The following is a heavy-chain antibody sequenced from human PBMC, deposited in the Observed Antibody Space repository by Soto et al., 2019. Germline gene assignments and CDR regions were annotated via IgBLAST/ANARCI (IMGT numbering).Heavy chain of an antibody. J-gene: IGHJ4*02. CDR1: GFTFSSYS. V-gene: IGHV3-48*02. D-gene: IGHD6-13*01. CDR2: ISSSSSTI. CDR3: ARVSPDSSSWYDFDY. Sequence: GGSLRLSCAASGFTFSSYSMNWVRQAPGKGLEWVSYISSSSSTIYYADSVKGRFTISRGNAKNSLYLQMNSLRDEDTAVYYCARVSPDSSSWYDFDYWGQGTLVTVSS.